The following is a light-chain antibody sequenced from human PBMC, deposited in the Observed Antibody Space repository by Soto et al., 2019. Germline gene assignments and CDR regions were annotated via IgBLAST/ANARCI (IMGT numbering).Light chain of an antibody. CDR1: SSDVGGYNY. Sequence: QSVLTQPASVSGSPGQSITISCTGTSSDVGGYNYVSWYQQHTGKAPKLMIYEVSDRPSGVSNRFSGSKSGNTASLTISGLQAEYEADYYCSSYTSSSTLVFGTGPNVTVL. J-gene: IGLJ1*01. CDR3: SSYTSSSTLV. V-gene: IGLV2-14*01. CDR2: EVS.